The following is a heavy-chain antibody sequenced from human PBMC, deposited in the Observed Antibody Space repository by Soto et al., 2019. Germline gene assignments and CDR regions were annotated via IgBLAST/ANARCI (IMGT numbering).Heavy chain of an antibody. CDR1: GFTFSSYS. V-gene: IGHV3-21*01. CDR2: ISSSSSYI. Sequence: EVQLVESGGGLVKPGGSLRLSCAASGFTFSSYSMNWVRQAPGKGLEWVSSISSSSSYIYYADSVKGRFTISRDNAKNSLYLQMNSLRAEDTAVYYCARGPYDILTGLPYGMDVWGQGTTVTVSS. CDR3: ARGPYDILTGLPYGMDV. D-gene: IGHD3-9*01. J-gene: IGHJ6*02.